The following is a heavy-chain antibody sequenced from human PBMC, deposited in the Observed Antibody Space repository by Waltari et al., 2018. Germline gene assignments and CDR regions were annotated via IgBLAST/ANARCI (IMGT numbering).Heavy chain of an antibody. CDR1: GYTFTGDA. J-gene: IGHJ4*02. Sequence: LVQSGAEVKKPGASVKVSCKASGYTFTGDAILWVRQAPGQGLEWMGRINPKNGDTHYTQNFQGRVALTTDTSTNTAFMELQRLRSDDTAVYYCLRDSSGSHFDYWGQGTLVTVSS. CDR3: LRDSSGSHFDY. CDR2: INPKNGDT. D-gene: IGHD3-22*01. V-gene: IGHV1-2*06.